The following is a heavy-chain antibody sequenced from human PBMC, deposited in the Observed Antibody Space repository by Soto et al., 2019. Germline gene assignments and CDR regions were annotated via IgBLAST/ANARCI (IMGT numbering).Heavy chain of an antibody. CDR1: GGSISTYW. J-gene: IGHJ4*02. CDR2: IYYSGST. Sequence: SETLSLTCTVSGGSISTYWWSWIRQPPRKGLEWIGHIYYSGSTNYNPSLKSRVTISVDTSKNQFSLKLTSVTAADTAVYYCARSRGSTRSFDYWGQGTLVTVSS. D-gene: IGHD2-15*01. CDR3: ARSRGSTRSFDY. V-gene: IGHV4-59*01.